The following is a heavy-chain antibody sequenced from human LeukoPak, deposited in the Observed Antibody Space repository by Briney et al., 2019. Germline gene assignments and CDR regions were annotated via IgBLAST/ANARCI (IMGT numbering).Heavy chain of an antibody. V-gene: IGHV3-23*01. CDR3: VIWGDYDVLTGYYVPDY. D-gene: IGHD3-9*01. J-gene: IGHJ4*02. CDR1: GFTFSNYA. Sequence: QPGGSLRLSCVASGFTFSNYAMSWVRQAPGKGLEWASAITGSGTNRYYADSLKGRFTTSRDNSKNTVFLQMNSLRHEDTAIYYCVIWGDYDVLTGYYVPDYWGQGTLVTVAS. CDR2: ITGSGTNR.